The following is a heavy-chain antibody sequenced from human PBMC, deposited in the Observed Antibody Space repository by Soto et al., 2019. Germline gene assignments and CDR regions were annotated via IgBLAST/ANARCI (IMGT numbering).Heavy chain of an antibody. CDR2: IIPIFGTA. Sequence: QVQLVQSGAEVKKPGSSVKVSCKASGGTFSSYAISWVRQAPGQGLEWMGGIIPIFGTANYAQKFQGRVTSTADESTRTAYMEVSSLRSEDTAVYYCAYPTKPLSYCSGMDVWGQGTTVTVSS. J-gene: IGHJ6*02. CDR1: GGTFSSYA. CDR3: AYPTKPLSYCSGMDV. D-gene: IGHD1-1*01. V-gene: IGHV1-69*12.